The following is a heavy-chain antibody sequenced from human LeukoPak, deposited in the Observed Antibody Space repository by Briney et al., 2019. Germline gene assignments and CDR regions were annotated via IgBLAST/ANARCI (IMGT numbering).Heavy chain of an antibody. CDR2: IIPILGIA. J-gene: IGHJ4*02. CDR3: ARREELDY. D-gene: IGHD5-24*01. CDR1: GGTFSSYA. V-gene: IGHV1-69*04. Sequence: SVKVSCKASGGTFSSYAISWVRQAPGQGLEWMGRIIPILGIANYAQKFQGRVTITADKSTSTAYVELSSLRSDDTAVYYCARREELDYWGQGTLVTVSS.